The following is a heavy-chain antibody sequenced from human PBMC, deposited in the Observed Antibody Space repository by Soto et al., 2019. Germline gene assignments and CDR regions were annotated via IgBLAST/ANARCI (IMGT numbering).Heavy chain of an antibody. D-gene: IGHD5-12*01. V-gene: IGHV3-74*01. J-gene: IGHJ4*02. CDR1: GFTFSGYW. CDR2: SNSDGTGI. CDR3: TRDRPEARHDYHPIFDH. Sequence: GGSLRLSCAASGFTFSGYWMHWARQVPGKGLMWVARSNSDGTGISYADSVEGRFTISRDNVKNILFLQMNSLRVDDSGVYYCTRDRPEARHDYHPIFDHWGQGT.